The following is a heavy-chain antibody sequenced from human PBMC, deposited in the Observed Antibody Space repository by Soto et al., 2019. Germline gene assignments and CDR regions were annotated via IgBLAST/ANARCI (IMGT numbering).Heavy chain of an antibody. CDR3: ATVGYCSEDSCYTLTIRYGMDV. D-gene: IGHD2-15*01. J-gene: IGHJ6*02. CDR1: GFTFSEYG. V-gene: IGHV3-30-3*01. Sequence: QVQLVESGGGVVQPGRSLRLSCEASGFTFSEYGMHWVRQAPGKGLEWVAGISHRGDNKYIADSVKGRFTISRDNSKNMLVLQMASMRVEDTAVYHCATVGYCSEDSCYTLTIRYGMDVWGQGTTVIVSS. CDR2: ISHRGDNK.